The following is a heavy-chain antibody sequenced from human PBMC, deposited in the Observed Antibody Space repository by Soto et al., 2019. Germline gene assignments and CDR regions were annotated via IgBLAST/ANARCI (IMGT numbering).Heavy chain of an antibody. CDR3: SGIATAYDAVDH. D-gene: IGHD5-12*01. V-gene: IGHV4-59*01. CDR1: GGSIRSYF. CDR2: IHYSGTT. Sequence: QVQLLESGRGLVKPSETLSLICTVSGGSIRSYFLCWIRQSPGKRLKCIGHIHYSGTTNDNPSLKSRVTISVDTTKSQFSRRLTAVPAADTGIYYSSGIATAYDAVDHWGQGTLVTVSS. J-gene: IGHJ5*02.